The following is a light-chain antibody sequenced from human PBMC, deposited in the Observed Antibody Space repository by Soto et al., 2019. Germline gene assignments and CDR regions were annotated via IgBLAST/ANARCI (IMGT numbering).Light chain of an antibody. CDR3: QQSYSTLFS. CDR2: AAA. V-gene: IGKV1-39*01. J-gene: IGKJ2*01. Sequence: DIQMTQSPSSLSASVGDRVTITCRASQSISSYLNWYQQKPGKAPNLLIYAAASLQSGVPSRFSGSGSGTDFPLTISSLQPEDFATYYRQQSYSTLFSFGQGTKLEIK. CDR1: QSISSY.